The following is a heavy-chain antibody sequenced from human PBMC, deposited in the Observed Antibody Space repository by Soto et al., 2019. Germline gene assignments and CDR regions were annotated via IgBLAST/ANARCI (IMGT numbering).Heavy chain of an antibody. Sequence: ASVKVSCKASGYTFTSYAMHWVRQAPGQRLEWMGWINAGNGNTKYSQKFQGRVTITRDTSASTAYMELSSLRSEDTAVYYCARVAYDILTGHHYYYYMDVWGKGTTVTVSS. CDR2: INAGNGNT. J-gene: IGHJ6*03. V-gene: IGHV1-3*01. CDR3: ARVAYDILTGHHYYYYMDV. D-gene: IGHD3-9*01. CDR1: GYTFTSYA.